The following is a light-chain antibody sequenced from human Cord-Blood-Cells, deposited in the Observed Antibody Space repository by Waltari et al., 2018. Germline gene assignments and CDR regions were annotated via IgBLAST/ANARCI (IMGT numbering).Light chain of an antibody. V-gene: IGKV1-39*01. CDR3: QQSYSTPYVT. CDR2: AAS. Sequence: DIQMTQSPSSLSASVGDRVTITCRASQSISSYLNWYQQKPGKAPKLLIYAASSLQSGVPSMFSGSGSGTDVTLTISSLQPEDFATYYCQQSYSTPYVTFGQGTKVEIK. CDR1: QSISSY. J-gene: IGKJ1*01.